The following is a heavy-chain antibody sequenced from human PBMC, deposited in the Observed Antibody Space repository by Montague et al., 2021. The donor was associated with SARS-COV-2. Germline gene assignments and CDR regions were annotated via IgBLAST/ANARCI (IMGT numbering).Heavy chain of an antibody. CDR1: GGSFTGYY. J-gene: IGHJ4*02. CDR3: AREGSPDTRIRGVLHY. Sequence: SETLSLTCAVNGGSFTGYYWTWIRQPPGKGLEWIGEINHNGGTNYNPSLKSRVTMSVDRSKGQFSLTLNSVTAADTAVYYCAREGSPDTRIRGVLHYWGKGTLVTVSS. D-gene: IGHD3-10*01. CDR2: INHNGGT. V-gene: IGHV4-34*01.